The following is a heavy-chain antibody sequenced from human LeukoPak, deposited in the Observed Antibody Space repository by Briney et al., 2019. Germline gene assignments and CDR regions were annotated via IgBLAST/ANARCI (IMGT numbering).Heavy chain of an antibody. V-gene: IGHV2-5*02. CDR2: IYWDDDE. D-gene: IGHD2-15*01. J-gene: IGHJ4*02. Sequence: ESGPTLVKHTQTLTLTCTFSGFSLSTRGVGVGWVRQPPGKALEWLALIYWDDDERYSPSLNSRLTITKDTSKNQVVLTVTDMDPVDTATYYCTHWTRHDGYCSGGSCYGLHYWGQGTLVTVSS. CDR1: GFSLSTRGVG. CDR3: THWTRHDGYCSGGSCYGLHY.